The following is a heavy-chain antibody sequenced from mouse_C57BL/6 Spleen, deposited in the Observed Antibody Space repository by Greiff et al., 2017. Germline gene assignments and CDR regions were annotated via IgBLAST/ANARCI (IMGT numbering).Heavy chain of an antibody. Sequence: EVKLEESGGGLVKPGGSLKLSCAASGFTFSSYAMSWGRRTPEKRLEWVATISDGGSYPYYPDNVKGRFTISRDNATNNLYLQMSHLKSEDTAMYYCASAYGSSYGYFEVWGTGTTVTVAS. V-gene: IGHV5-4*03. CDR1: GFTFSSYA. D-gene: IGHD1-1*01. CDR2: ISDGGSYP. CDR3: ASAYGSSYGYFEV. J-gene: IGHJ1*03.